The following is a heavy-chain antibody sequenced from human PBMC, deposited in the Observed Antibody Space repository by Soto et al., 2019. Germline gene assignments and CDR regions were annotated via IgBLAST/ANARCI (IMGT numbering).Heavy chain of an antibody. Sequence: GGSLRLSCAASGFTFSSYVMHWVRQAQGKGLEWVSVIGGSGVTTYYADSVKGRFTISRDNSKNTLYLQLNSLRAEDTAVYYCAKVHGPGQWLYYNHYGMDVWGQGTTVTVSS. D-gene: IGHD6-19*01. V-gene: IGHV3-23*01. J-gene: IGHJ6*02. CDR1: GFTFSSYV. CDR2: IGGSGVTT. CDR3: AKVHGPGQWLYYNHYGMDV.